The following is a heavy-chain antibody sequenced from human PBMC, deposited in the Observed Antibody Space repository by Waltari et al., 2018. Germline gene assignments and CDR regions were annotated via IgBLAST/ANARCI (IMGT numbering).Heavy chain of an antibody. J-gene: IGHJ4*02. D-gene: IGHD3-22*01. Sequence: EVHLLESGGGLAQPGGSLSTSCAASGFNFISYAMSWVRQAPGKGLEWVSGISDSGVITKYADSVKGRFTVSRDNSKNTVFLQLNSLRAEDTAIYYCARHLYSIDYLELGNWGQGTLVTVSS. CDR3: ARHLYSIDYLELGN. CDR2: ISDSGVIT. CDR1: GFNFISYA. V-gene: IGHV3-23*01.